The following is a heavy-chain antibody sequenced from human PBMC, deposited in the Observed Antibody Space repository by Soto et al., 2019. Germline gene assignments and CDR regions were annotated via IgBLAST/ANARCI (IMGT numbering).Heavy chain of an antibody. V-gene: IGHV3-23*01. J-gene: IGHJ4*02. CDR2: RIDNGGST. CDR3: AMTTVTKSRDY. Sequence: EVQLLESGGGLVQPGGSLRLSCAASGFTFSAYAMSWVRQAPGKGLEYVSSRIDNGGSTYYADSVRGRFTISRDNSKNTLYLQMNSLRVEDTAIYYCAMTTVTKSRDYWGQGTLVTVSS. D-gene: IGHD4-17*01. CDR1: GFTFSAYA.